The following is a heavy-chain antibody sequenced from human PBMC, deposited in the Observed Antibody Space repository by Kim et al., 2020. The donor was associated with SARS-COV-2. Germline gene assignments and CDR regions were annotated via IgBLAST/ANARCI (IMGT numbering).Heavy chain of an antibody. V-gene: IGHV3-30*02. CDR3: AKDPKRSASGGLAYGMDV. D-gene: IGHD3-10*01. Sequence: VKGRFTISRDNSKNTLYLQMNSLRAEDTAVYYCAKDPKRSASGGLAYGMDVWGQGTTVTVSS. J-gene: IGHJ6*02.